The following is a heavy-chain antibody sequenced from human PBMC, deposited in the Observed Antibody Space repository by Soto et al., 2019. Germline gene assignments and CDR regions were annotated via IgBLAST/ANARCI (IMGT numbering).Heavy chain of an antibody. CDR3: ASDYNWNFVRWFDP. V-gene: IGHV6-1*01. CDR2: TYYRSKWYN. D-gene: IGHD1-7*01. J-gene: IGHJ5*02. CDR1: GDSVSSNSAA. Sequence: SQTLSLTCAISGDSVSSNSAAWNWIRQSPSRGLEWLGRTYYRSKWYNDYAVSVKSRITINPDTSKNQFSLQLNSVTPEDTAVYYCASDYNWNFVRWFDPWGQGALVTVSS.